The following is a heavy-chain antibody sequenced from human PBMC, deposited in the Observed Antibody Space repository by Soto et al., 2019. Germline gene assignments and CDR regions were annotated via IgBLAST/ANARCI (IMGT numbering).Heavy chain of an antibody. Sequence: QLQLQESGPGLVKPSETLSLTCTVSGGSISSSSYYWGWIRQPPGKGLEWIGSIYYSGSNYYNPSLKSRVTISVDTSKNQFSLKLSSVTAADTAVYYCARRGMSNSGWLWRYSDYWGQGTLVTVSS. CDR2: IYYSGSN. V-gene: IGHV4-39*01. CDR1: GGSISSSSYY. CDR3: ARRGMSNSGWLWRYSDY. D-gene: IGHD6-19*01. J-gene: IGHJ4*02.